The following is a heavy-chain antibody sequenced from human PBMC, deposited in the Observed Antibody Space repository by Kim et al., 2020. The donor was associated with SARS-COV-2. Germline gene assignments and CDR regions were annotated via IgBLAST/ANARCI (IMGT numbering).Heavy chain of an antibody. D-gene: IGHD3-22*01. Sequence: GGSLRLSCAASGFTFTNYAFSWVRQAPGKGLEWVSAVSGSGRTTYSADSVKGRFTISRVNSKNTVYLQMNSLRAADTAIYYCARFDDDSGYYQYYFDWWGQGTLVTVSS. CDR3: ARFDDDSGYYQYYFDW. J-gene: IGHJ4*02. CDR1: GFTFTNYA. V-gene: IGHV3-23*01. CDR2: VSGSGRTT.